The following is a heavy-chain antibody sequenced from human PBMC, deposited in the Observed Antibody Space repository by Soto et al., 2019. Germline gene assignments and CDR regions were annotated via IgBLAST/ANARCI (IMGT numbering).Heavy chain of an antibody. CDR3: RGYGPGSNVFEF. J-gene: IGHJ3*01. CDR2: IFHSGST. CDR1: GDSSSRSY. Sequence: KPCRNLSLTCTVHGDSSSRSYWTWVGQPPGKGLEWIGSIFHSGSTYYNPSLKSRVTISVAPSKNQFSLKLSSVTAPDTAEYYCRGYGPGSNVFEFWGRGTMV. V-gene: IGHV4-38-2*02. D-gene: IGHD2-15*01.